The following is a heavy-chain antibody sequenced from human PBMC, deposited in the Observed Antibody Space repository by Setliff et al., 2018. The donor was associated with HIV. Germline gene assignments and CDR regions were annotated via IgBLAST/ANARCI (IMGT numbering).Heavy chain of an antibody. Sequence: ASVKVSCKASGYNLGFYNMFWVRQAPGQRLEYLGMINPGDGRASHPQKFQGRVTVTSDTSTSTVSLYLSSLTSEDSAVYFCAREDDSHSPFFNFWGQGTLVTVPQ. CDR1: GYNLGFYN. V-gene: IGHV1-46*01. D-gene: IGHD5-18*01. J-gene: IGHJ4*02. CDR2: INPGDGRA. CDR3: AREDDSHSPFFNF.